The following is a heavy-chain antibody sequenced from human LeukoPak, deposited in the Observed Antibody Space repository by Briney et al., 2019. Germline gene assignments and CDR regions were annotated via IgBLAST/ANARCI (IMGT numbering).Heavy chain of an antibody. J-gene: IGHJ4*02. D-gene: IGHD2-21*01. CDR3: ARARWGLGYFDY. CDR1: GYTFPSYF. Sequence: ASVKVSCKASGYTFPSYFMHWVRQAPGQGLEWMGGIIPIFGTANYAQKFQGRVTITADESTSTAYMELSSLRSEDTAVYYCARARWGLGYFDYWGQGTLVTVSS. CDR2: IIPIFGTA. V-gene: IGHV1-69*13.